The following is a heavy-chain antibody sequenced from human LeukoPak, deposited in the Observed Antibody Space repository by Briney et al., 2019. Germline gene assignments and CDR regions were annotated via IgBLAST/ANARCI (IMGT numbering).Heavy chain of an antibody. CDR1: GGSISSSY. Sequence: SETLSLTYTVSGGSISSSYWSWIRQPPGKGLEWIGFVYYSGNTHYNPSLKSRVTIAVDTSKNLFSLKLSSVTAADTAVYYCAKTNWGAFDIWGQGTMVTVSS. CDR3: AKTNWGAFDI. V-gene: IGHV4-59*03. J-gene: IGHJ3*02. CDR2: VYYSGNT. D-gene: IGHD7-27*01.